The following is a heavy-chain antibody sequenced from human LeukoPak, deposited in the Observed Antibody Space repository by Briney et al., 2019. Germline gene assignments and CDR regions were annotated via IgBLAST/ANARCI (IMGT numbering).Heavy chain of an antibody. CDR1: GFKFGSYG. Sequence: GASVKVSCKPSGFKFGSYGINWVRQAPGQGLEWMGEIMPVSGPTTYAQDFQGRVTITEDESTSTAYMELSGLRSEDTAVFYCATGSHGGIDYWGQGSLVIVSS. D-gene: IGHD3-16*01. CDR3: ATGSHGGIDY. J-gene: IGHJ4*02. CDR2: IMPVSGPT. V-gene: IGHV1-69*13.